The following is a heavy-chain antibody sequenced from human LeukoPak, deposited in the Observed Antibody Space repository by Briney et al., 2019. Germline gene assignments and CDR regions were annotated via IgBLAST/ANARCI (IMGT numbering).Heavy chain of an antibody. D-gene: IGHD3-16*01. CDR1: GGSFSGYY. CDR2: IKHSGST. CDR3: ARAPYYYDSGYYFDY. Sequence: PSETLSLTCAVYGGSFSGYYWSWIRQPPGKGLEWIGEIKHSGSTNYNPSLKSRVTISVDTSKNQFSLKLSSVTAADTAVYYCARAPYYYDSGYYFDYWGQGTLVTVSS. V-gene: IGHV4-34*01. J-gene: IGHJ4*02.